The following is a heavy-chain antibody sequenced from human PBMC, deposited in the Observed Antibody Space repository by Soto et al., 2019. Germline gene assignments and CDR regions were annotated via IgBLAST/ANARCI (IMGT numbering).Heavy chain of an antibody. V-gene: IGHV3-30-3*01. CDR2: ISYDGSNK. CDR3: ASMQFGGPFDY. Sequence: LSLSCAASGFTFSSSAVHWVRQAPGTGLEWVAVISYDGSNKYYADSVKGRFTISRDNSKNTLYLQMNSLRAEDTAVYYCASMQFGGPFDYWGQGTLVTVSS. CDR1: GFTFSSSA. D-gene: IGHD3-16*01. J-gene: IGHJ4*02.